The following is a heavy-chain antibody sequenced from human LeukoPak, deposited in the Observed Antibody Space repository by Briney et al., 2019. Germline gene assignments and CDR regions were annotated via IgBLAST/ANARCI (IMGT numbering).Heavy chain of an antibody. CDR1: RLTFSSYG. V-gene: IGHV3-30*18. J-gene: IGHJ3*02. D-gene: IGHD3-22*01. Sequence: GGSLRLSCAASRLTFSSYGMHWDRQAPGKGLEWVAVISYDGNNRYYADSVKGRFTISRYNSKNTLYLQMNSLRAEDTAVYYCAKVKAEVIGAFDIWGQGTMVTVSS. CDR3: AKVKAEVIGAFDI. CDR2: ISYDGNNR.